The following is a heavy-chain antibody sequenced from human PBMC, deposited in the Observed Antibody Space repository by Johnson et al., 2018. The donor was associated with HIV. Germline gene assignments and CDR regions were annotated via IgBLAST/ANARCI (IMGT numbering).Heavy chain of an antibody. CDR3: AREFESPETDFWSGDDAFDI. D-gene: IGHD3-3*01. CDR1: GFTFSSYG. CDR2: IRYDGSKK. Sequence: QVQLVESGGGVVQPGGSLRLSCAASGFTFSSYGMHWVRQAPGTGLEWVTFIRYDGSKKYYADSVKGRFTISRDNSKNTLYLQMNSLRAEDTALYYCAREFESPETDFWSGDDAFDIWGQGTMVTVSS. J-gene: IGHJ3*02. V-gene: IGHV3-30*02.